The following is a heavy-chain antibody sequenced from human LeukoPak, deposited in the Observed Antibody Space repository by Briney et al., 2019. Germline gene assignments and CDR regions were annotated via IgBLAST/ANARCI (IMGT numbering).Heavy chain of an antibody. Sequence: ASVTVSCKASGYTFTGYYMHWVRQAPGQGLEWMGWINPNSGGTNYAQKFQGRVTMTRDTSISTAYMELSRLRSDDTAVYYCAREPTGTTSADPWGQGTLVTVSS. D-gene: IGHD1-1*01. J-gene: IGHJ5*02. CDR1: GYTFTGYY. CDR3: AREPTGTTSADP. CDR2: INPNSGGT. V-gene: IGHV1-2*02.